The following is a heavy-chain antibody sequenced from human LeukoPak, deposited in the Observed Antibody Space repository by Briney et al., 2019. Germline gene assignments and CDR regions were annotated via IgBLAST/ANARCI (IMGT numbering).Heavy chain of an antibody. V-gene: IGHV4-59*01. CDR1: GGXISSNY. CDR2: VYYSGST. CDR3: TRGSGWYYY. J-gene: IGHJ4*02. Sequence: SETLSLTCTVSGGXISSNYWSWIRQPPGKGLEWIGYVYYSGSTSYNPSLKSRVTISLDTSINQSSLKLNSVTAADTAVYYCTRGSGWYYYWGQGTLVTVSS. D-gene: IGHD6-19*01.